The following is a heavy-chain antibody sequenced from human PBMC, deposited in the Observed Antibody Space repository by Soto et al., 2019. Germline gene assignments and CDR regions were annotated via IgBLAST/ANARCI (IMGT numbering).Heavy chain of an antibody. J-gene: IGHJ3*02. CDR2: ISAYNGNT. D-gene: IGHD3-22*01. CDR1: GYTFTSYG. Sequence: QVQLVQSGAEVKKPGASVKVSCKDSGYTFTSYGISWVRQAPGQGLVWMGWISAYNGNTNYAQKLQGRGTMTTATSTSTGYMELRSLRSDYTAVYYCAIYDSSGPQDDACDIWGQGTMVTVSS. CDR3: AIYDSSGPQDDACDI. V-gene: IGHV1-18*01.